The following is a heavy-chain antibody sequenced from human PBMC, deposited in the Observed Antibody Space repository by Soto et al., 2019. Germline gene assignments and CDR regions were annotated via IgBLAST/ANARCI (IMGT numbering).Heavy chain of an antibody. D-gene: IGHD5-12*01. CDR3: AIDHNGFKKAFDI. J-gene: IGHJ3*02. CDR1: GGSITSGGYY. V-gene: IGHV4-31*03. Sequence: QLQLQESGPGLVRPSQTLSLTCSVSGGSITSGGYYWGWLRQLPEKGLDWVAYVYSSGRTYYNPSLQSRLSISLDTSKNQFSLILRSVTAADTAVYYGAIDHNGFKKAFDIWGQGAMVTVSS. CDR2: VYSSGRT.